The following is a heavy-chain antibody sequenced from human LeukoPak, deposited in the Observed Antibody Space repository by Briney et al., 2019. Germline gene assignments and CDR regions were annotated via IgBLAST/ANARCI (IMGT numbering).Heavy chain of an antibody. Sequence: SETLSLTCTVSGGSISSGSYYWSWIRQPAGKGLGWIGRIDTSGSTNYNPSLKSRVTMSVDTSKNQFSLRLSSVTAADTAVYYCARGQWELLRYNYIDVWGKGTTVTVSS. D-gene: IGHD1-26*01. CDR2: IDTSGST. CDR3: ARGQWELLRYNYIDV. J-gene: IGHJ6*03. V-gene: IGHV4-61*02. CDR1: GGSISSGSYY.